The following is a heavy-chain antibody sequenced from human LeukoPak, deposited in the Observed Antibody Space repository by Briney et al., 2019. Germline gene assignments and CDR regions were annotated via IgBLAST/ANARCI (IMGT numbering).Heavy chain of an antibody. CDR1: GFAFSTYD. D-gene: IGHD6-6*01. Sequence: GRSLRLSCAASGFAFSTYDINWVRQAPGKGPEWVSYINSGSSTLYYADSVKGRFIISRDNAKNSLFLQMNSLRAEDTAVYFCATLYSSSPLDYWGQGTLVTVSS. CDR3: ATLYSSSPLDY. CDR2: INSGSSTL. J-gene: IGHJ4*02. V-gene: IGHV3-48*01.